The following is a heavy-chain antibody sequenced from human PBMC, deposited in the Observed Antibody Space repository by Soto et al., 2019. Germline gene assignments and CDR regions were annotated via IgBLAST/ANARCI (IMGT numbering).Heavy chain of an antibody. Sequence: ASVKVSCKVSGYTLTELSMHWVRQAPGKGLEWMGGFDPEDGETIYAQKFQGRVTMTEDTSTDTAYMELSSLRSEDTAVYYCATGWLKDIVVVPAAMHLDYWGQGTLVTVSS. CDR2: FDPEDGET. J-gene: IGHJ4*02. D-gene: IGHD2-2*01. CDR3: ATGWLKDIVVVPAAMHLDY. V-gene: IGHV1-24*01. CDR1: GYTLTELS.